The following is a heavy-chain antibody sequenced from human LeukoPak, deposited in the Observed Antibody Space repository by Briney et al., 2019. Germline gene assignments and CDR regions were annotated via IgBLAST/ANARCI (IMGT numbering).Heavy chain of an antibody. J-gene: IGHJ3*02. V-gene: IGHV5-51*01. CDR3: ARPTPAFDI. CDR1: GYSFTSYW. Sequence: GEALKISWKGSGYSFTSYWIGWVRQMPGKGLEGMGIIYPGDSDTRYSPSCQGQVTISADKSISTAYLQSSSLKDSDTAMYYCARPTPAFDIRGQGTMVTVSS. CDR2: IYPGDSDT.